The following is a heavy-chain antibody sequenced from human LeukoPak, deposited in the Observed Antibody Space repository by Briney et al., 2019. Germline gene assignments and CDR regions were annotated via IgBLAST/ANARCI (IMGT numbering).Heavy chain of an antibody. J-gene: IGHJ4*02. V-gene: IGHV1-8*01. CDR1: RYTFTSYN. CDR3: ARLSQTPDYYTLGGYYYLGY. CDR2: MNPNTGRT. Sequence: ASVKVSCKASRYTFTSYNINWVREAAGHGLEWMGWMNPNTGRTGYAQKFQGRITMTRDTSINTAYMELTNLRSEDTAIYYCARLSQTPDYYTLGGYYYLGYWGQGTPVTVSS. D-gene: IGHD3-10*01.